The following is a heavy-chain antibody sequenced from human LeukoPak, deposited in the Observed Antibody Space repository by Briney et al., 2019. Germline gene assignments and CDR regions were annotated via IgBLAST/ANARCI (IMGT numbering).Heavy chain of an antibody. V-gene: IGHV4-38-2*02. CDR2: IHHSGST. Sequence: PSETLSLTCTVSGYSISSAYYWGWIRQPPGKGLEWIGTIHHSGSTYYNPSLRSRVTISVDTSQNQFSLKLSALTAADTAVYSCARVASYYDSSGSGAFDIWGQGTTVTVSS. J-gene: IGHJ3*02. D-gene: IGHD3-22*01. CDR1: GYSISSAYY. CDR3: ARVASYYDSSGSGAFDI.